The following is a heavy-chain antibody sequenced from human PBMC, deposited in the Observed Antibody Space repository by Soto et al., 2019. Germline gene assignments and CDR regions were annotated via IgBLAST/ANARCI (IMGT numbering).Heavy chain of an antibody. CDR3: ARQASSGWYYEDAFDI. D-gene: IGHD6-19*01. CDR2: IYPGDSDT. Sequence: PGESLQISCKGSGYSFTSYWIGWVRQLPGKGLEWMGIIYPGDSDTRYSPSFQGQVTISADKSISTAYLQWSSLKASDTAMYYCARQASSGWYYEDAFDIWGQGTMVTVSS. V-gene: IGHV5-51*01. CDR1: GYSFTSYW. J-gene: IGHJ3*02.